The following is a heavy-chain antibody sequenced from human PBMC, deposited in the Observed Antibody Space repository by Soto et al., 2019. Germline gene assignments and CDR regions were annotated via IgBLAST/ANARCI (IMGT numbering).Heavy chain of an antibody. CDR3: ARGTPDIVVVSP. CDR2: IYYSGST. D-gene: IGHD2-2*01. J-gene: IGHJ5*02. V-gene: IGHV4-31*03. Sequence: TLSLTCTVPVGSISSGGYYWSWILQHPGKGLEWIGYIYYSGSTYYNPSLKSRVTISVDTSKNQFSLKLSSVTAADTAVYYCARGTPDIVVVSPWGQGTLVIVSS. CDR1: VGSISSGGYY.